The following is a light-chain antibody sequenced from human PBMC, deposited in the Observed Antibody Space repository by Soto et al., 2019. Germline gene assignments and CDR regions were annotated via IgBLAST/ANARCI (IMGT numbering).Light chain of an antibody. CDR1: QSVSSD. V-gene: IGKV3-15*01. CDR2: GAS. J-gene: IGKJ1*01. Sequence: EIVMTQSPATLSVSPGERATLSCRASQSVSSDLAWYQQKPGQAPRVLIYGASTRATGVPARFSGSGSGTEFTLTISSLQSEDFAAYYCQQCNDWPRTFGQGTKVEIK. CDR3: QQCNDWPRT.